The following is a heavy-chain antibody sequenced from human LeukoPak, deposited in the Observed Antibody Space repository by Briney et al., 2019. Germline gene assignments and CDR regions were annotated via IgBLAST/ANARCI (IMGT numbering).Heavy chain of an antibody. CDR3: ARALLPRITMVRGVISNWFDP. D-gene: IGHD3-10*01. Sequence: ASVKVSFKAAGGTFISYASSWVRQAPAQGREWMGGIIPIFGRASYAQKFEGRVTITTDESTSTAYMEVSSLRSEDTAVYYCARALLPRITMVRGVISNWFDPWGQGTLVTVSS. V-gene: IGHV1-69*05. CDR2: IIPIFGRA. CDR1: GGTFISYA. J-gene: IGHJ5*02.